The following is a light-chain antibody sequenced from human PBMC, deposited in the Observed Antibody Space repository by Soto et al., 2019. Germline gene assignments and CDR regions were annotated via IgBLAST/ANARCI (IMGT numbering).Light chain of an antibody. CDR1: SSAVGGYNY. Sequence: QSALTQPASVSGSPGQSITISCTGTSSAVGGYNYVSWYQQHPGKAPKLMIYDVSNRPSGVSNRFSGSKSGNTASLTISGLQAEDEADYYCSSYTTSGTVVFGGGTKVTVL. V-gene: IGLV2-14*03. CDR2: DVS. CDR3: SSYTTSGTVV. J-gene: IGLJ2*01.